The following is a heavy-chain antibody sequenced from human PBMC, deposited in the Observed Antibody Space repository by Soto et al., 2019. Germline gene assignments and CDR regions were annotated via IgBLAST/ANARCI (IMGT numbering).Heavy chain of an antibody. CDR1: GFTFSSYA. CDR2: ISGSGGST. Sequence: GGSLRLSCAASGFTFSSYAMSWVRQAPGKGLEWVSAISGSGGSTYYADSVKGRFTISRDNSKNTLYLQMNSLRAEDMSVYYCAKVTSATTGPNSFDPWGQGTLVTVSS. D-gene: IGHD1-26*01. CDR3: AKVTSATTGPNSFDP. J-gene: IGHJ5*02. V-gene: IGHV3-23*01.